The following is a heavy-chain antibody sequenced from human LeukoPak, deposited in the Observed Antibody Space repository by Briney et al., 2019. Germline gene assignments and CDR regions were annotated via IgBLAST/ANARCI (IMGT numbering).Heavy chain of an antibody. CDR2: IYYDGST. CDR1: GGSISTSSYY. Sequence: SETLSLTCTVSGGSISTSSYYWGWIRQPPGKGLEWIGTIYYDGSTYYNPSLKSRVTMSVDTSKNQFSLTLSSVTDADTAIYYCARGRLARPPYFDYWGQGTLVTVSS. J-gene: IGHJ4*02. D-gene: IGHD1-1*01. CDR3: ARGRLARPPYFDY. V-gene: IGHV4-39*07.